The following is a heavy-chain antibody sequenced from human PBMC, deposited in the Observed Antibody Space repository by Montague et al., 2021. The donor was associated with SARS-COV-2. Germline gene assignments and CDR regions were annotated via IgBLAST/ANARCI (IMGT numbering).Heavy chain of an antibody. Sequence: SGTPSLTCTVSGGSISSGSYYWSWIRQPPGKGLEWIGEINHRGSTNYNPSLKSRVTISVDTSKNQFSLKMTSVTAADTAVYYCARGRQHINMVVVVVTGGEYYFDFWGQGTLVAVSS. CDR2: INHRGST. V-gene: IGHV4-39*07. CDR1: GGSISSGSYY. J-gene: IGHJ4*02. CDR3: ARGRQHINMVVVVVTGGEYYFDF. D-gene: IGHD3-22*01.